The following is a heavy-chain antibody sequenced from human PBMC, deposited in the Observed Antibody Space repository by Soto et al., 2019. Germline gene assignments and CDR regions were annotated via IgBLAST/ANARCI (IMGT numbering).Heavy chain of an antibody. CDR3: AREYCRNGVCYGGDY. Sequence: QVQLEQSGAEVKKPGASVKVSCKASGYSFTSYGISWVRQAPGQGLEWVAWISTYNGNRNYAEKVQGRVTMATDTPTSTENKEMRRLGAEDTAVYFCAREYCRNGVCYGGDYWGQGALVNGSS. J-gene: IGHJ4*02. D-gene: IGHD2-8*01. CDR2: ISTYNGNR. V-gene: IGHV1-18*01. CDR1: GYSFTSYG.